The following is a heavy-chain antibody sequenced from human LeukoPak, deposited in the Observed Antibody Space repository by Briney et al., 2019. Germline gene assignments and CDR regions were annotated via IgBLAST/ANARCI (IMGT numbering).Heavy chain of an antibody. D-gene: IGHD3-22*01. CDR1: GGSISSGGYY. CDR2: IYSSGST. J-gene: IGHJ4*02. Sequence: SSETLSLTCTVSGGSISSGGYYWSWIRQHPGKGLEWIGYIYSSGSTYYSPSLKSQLTISLDTSKNQFSLKLSSVTAADTAVYYCARTDSSGYYGHYWGQGTLVTVSS. CDR3: ARTDSSGYYGHY. V-gene: IGHV4-31*01.